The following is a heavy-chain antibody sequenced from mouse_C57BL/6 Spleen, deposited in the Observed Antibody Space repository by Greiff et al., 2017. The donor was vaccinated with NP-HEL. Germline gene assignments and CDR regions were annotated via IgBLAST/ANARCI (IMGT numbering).Heavy chain of an antibody. D-gene: IGHD1-1*01. CDR1: GFTFSDYG. V-gene: IGHV5-17*01. J-gene: IGHJ4*01. Sequence: EVMLVESGGGLVKPGGSLKLSCAASGFTFSDYGMHWVRQAPEKGLEWVAYISSGSSTIYYADTVKGRFTISRDNAKNTLFLKMTSLRSEDTAMYYCAREHITTVVNYAMDYWGQGTSVTVSS. CDR2: ISSGSSTI. CDR3: AREHITTVVNYAMDY.